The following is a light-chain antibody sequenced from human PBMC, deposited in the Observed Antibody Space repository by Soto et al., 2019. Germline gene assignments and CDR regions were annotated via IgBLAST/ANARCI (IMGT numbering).Light chain of an antibody. CDR3: LQCFNTPLT. J-gene: IGKJ4*01. CDR1: QSISNY. CDR2: DTS. Sequence: EIQMTQSPSSLSASVGDRVTITCRASQSISNYLSWYQQKAGKAPKLLIFDTSTLQSGVPSRFSGSGSGTEFTLTISSLQPEDFATYYCLQCFNTPLTFGGGSTIEIK. V-gene: IGKV1-39*01.